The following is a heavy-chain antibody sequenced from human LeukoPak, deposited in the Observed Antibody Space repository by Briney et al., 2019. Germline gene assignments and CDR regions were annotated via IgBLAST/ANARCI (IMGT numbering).Heavy chain of an antibody. CDR2: ISGSSSYI. V-gene: IGHV3-21*01. CDR1: GFTFSSYS. D-gene: IGHD6-19*01. Sequence: GGSLRLSCAASGFTFSSYSMNWVRQAPGKGLEWVSSISGSSSYIYYADSLKGRITISRDNGKNSLYLQMNSLRAEDTAVYYCAREGAVAGTGIDYWGQGTLVTVSS. CDR3: AREGAVAGTGIDY. J-gene: IGHJ4*02.